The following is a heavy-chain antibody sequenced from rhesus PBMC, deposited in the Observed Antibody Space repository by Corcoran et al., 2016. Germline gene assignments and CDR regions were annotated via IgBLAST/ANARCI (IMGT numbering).Heavy chain of an antibody. J-gene: IGHJ6*01. CDR2: ITYNGRT. Sequence: QVQLQESGPGLVKPSETLSLTCAVSGGSISSGYYSWSWIRQPPGKGLEWIGYITYNGRTSNNPALKSRVTISRDTSKNQCSLKLSSVTAADTAVYYCAREQLVAYNGLDSWGQGVVVTVSS. CDR1: GGSISSGYYS. V-gene: IGHV4-122*02. CDR3: AREQLVAYNGLDS. D-gene: IGHD6-13*01.